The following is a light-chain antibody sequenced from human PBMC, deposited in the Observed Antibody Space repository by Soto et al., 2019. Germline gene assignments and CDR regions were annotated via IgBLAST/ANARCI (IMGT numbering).Light chain of an antibody. Sequence: DIQMTQSPSSLSASVVDNITITCRASQSINNYLHWFQQKPGKAPKLLIYAASTLQGGVPSRFSGSGSGADFTLTISSLQPEDFATYFCQQTYISPWTFGQGTKVDIK. CDR1: QSINNY. J-gene: IGKJ1*01. CDR2: AAS. CDR3: QQTYISPWT. V-gene: IGKV1-39*01.